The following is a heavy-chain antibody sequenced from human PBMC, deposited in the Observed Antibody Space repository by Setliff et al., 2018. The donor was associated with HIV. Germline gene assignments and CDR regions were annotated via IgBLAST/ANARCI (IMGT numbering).Heavy chain of an antibody. CDR3: TTGGPSGTVPFDY. Sequence: GGSLRLSCAASGMSFSNAWMSWVRQVPGKGLEWLGRIKSKENGETIDYGAPVKGRVTISRDDSKNTLYLQMSSLKTEDTAVYYCTTGGPSGTVPFDYWGQGTLVTVSS. J-gene: IGHJ4*02. CDR1: GMSFSNAW. V-gene: IGHV3-15*01. CDR2: IKSKENGETI. D-gene: IGHD1-26*01.